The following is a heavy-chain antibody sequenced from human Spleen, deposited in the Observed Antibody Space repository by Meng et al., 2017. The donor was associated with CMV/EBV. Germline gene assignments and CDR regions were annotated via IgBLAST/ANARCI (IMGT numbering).Heavy chain of an antibody. V-gene: IGHV3-7*01. Sequence: GGSLRLSCAASGFLVRSSHMNWVRQAPGKGLEWVANIKQDGSEKYYVDSVKGRFTISRDNAKNSLYLQMNSLRAEDTAVYYCARGSAGGWTGWYFDLWGRGTLVTVSS. CDR3: ARGSAGGWTGWYFDL. D-gene: IGHD6-19*01. CDR1: GFLVRSSH. J-gene: IGHJ2*01. CDR2: IKQDGSEK.